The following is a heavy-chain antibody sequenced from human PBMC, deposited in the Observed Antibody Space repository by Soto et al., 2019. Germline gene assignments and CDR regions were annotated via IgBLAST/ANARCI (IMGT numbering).Heavy chain of an antibody. Sequence: SETLSLTCTLSGVSISHGAYYRSWIRHLPGKGLEWIGYIYYSGDTQYNPSLKSRITVSIDTSKNQVVLTMTNMDPVDTATYYCARRRGELAPSEVFDFWGQGTLVTVSS. CDR2: IYYSGDT. CDR3: ARRRGELAPSEVFDF. V-gene: IGHV4-31*03. CDR1: GVSISHGAYY. D-gene: IGHD1-26*01. J-gene: IGHJ4*02.